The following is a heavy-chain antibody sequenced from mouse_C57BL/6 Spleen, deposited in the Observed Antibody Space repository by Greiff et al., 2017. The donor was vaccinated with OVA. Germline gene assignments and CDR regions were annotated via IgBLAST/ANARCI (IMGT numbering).Heavy chain of an antibody. CDR2: IYIGNGYT. V-gene: IGHV1-58*01. CDR1: GYTFTSYG. Sequence: VQLQQSGAELVRPGSSVKMSCKTSGYTFTSYGINWVKQRPGQGLEWIGYIYIGNGYTEYNEKFKGKATLTSDTSSSTAYMQLSSLTSEDSAIYFCARSSPYYGSSYGYFDVWGTGTTVTVSS. D-gene: IGHD1-1*01. CDR3: ARSSPYYGSSYGYFDV. J-gene: IGHJ1*03.